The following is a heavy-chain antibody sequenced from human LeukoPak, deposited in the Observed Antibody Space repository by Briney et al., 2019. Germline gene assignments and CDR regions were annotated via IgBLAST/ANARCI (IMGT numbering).Heavy chain of an antibody. Sequence: GASVKVSCKASGGTFSSYAISWVRQAPRQGLEWMGRIIPILGIANYAQKFQGRVTITADKSTSTAYMELSSLRSEDTAVYYCARERVVVTATTEVYYYGMDVWGQGTTVTVSS. J-gene: IGHJ6*02. CDR3: ARERVVVTATTEVYYYGMDV. CDR1: GGTFSSYA. CDR2: IIPILGIA. D-gene: IGHD2-21*02. V-gene: IGHV1-69*04.